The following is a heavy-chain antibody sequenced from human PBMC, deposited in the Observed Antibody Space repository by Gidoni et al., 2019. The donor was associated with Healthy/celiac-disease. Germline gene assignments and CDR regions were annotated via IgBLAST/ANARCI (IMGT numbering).Heavy chain of an antibody. Sequence: QVQLVESGGGVVQPGRSLRLSCAASVFTFSSYAMHWVRQAPGKGLEWVAVISYDGSNKYYADSVKGRFTISRDNSKNTLYLQMNSLRAEDTAVYYCAREQPDIVVVVAYYYYGMDVWGQGTTVTVSS. D-gene: IGHD2-15*01. CDR1: VFTFSSYA. CDR3: AREQPDIVVVVAYYYYGMDV. V-gene: IGHV3-30-3*01. CDR2: ISYDGSNK. J-gene: IGHJ6*02.